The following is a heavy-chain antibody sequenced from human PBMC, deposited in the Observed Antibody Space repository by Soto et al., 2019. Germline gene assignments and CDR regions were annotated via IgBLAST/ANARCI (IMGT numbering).Heavy chain of an antibody. V-gene: IGHV5-51*01. D-gene: IGHD6-25*01. CDR2: VYPSGSGG. CDR1: AYRFTSFW. J-gene: IGHJ5*02. CDR3: ARGTSGRTAADYFDP. Sequence: LGASWKISCQGSAYRFTSFWIGWVRQMPWKGLEWLVTVYPSGSGGRYSPAVQGQCTISADMSISTAYLRWRRLKSSDTAIYYCARGTSGRTAADYFDPWCQGTLVTASS.